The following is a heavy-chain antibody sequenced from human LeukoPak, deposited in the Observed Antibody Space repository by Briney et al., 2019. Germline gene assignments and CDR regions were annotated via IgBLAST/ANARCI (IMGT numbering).Heavy chain of an antibody. CDR2: ISSSSSYI. J-gene: IGHJ4*02. CDR3: ARVEGFTVTTIRD. Sequence: PGGSLRLSCAASGFTFSSYAMSWVRQAPGKGLEWVSSISSSSSYIYYADSVKGRFTISRDNAKNSLYLQMNSLRAEDTAVYYCARVEGFTVTTIRDWGQGTLVTVSS. D-gene: IGHD4-17*01. CDR1: GFTFSSYA. V-gene: IGHV3-21*01.